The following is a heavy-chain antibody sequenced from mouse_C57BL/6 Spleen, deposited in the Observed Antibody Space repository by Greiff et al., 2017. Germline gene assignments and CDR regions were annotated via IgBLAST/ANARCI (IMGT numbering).Heavy chain of an antibody. J-gene: IGHJ2*01. CDR3: TRVSPYYSSFDY. V-gene: IGHV1-15*01. Sequence: QVQLKESGAELVRPGASVTLSCKASGYTFTDYEMHWVKQTPVHGLEWIGAIDPETGGTAYNQKFKGKAILTADKSSSTAYMELRSLTSEDSAVYYCTRVSPYYSSFDYWGQGTTLTVSS. CDR1: GYTFTDYE. CDR2: IDPETGGT. D-gene: IGHD2-5*01.